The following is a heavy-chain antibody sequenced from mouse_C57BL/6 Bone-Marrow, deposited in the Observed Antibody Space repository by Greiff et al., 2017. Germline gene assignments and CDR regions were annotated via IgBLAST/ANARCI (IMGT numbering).Heavy chain of an antibody. CDR2: ISYDGSN. V-gene: IGHV3-6*01. CDR1: GYSITSGYY. J-gene: IGHJ2*01. CDR3: AREKRPWGFDY. Sequence: VQLKESGPGLVKPSQSLSLTCSVTGYSITSGYYWNWIRQFPGNKLEWMGYISYDGSNNYNPSLKNRISITRDTSTNQFFLKLNSVTTEDTATYYCAREKRPWGFDYWGQGTTLTVSS.